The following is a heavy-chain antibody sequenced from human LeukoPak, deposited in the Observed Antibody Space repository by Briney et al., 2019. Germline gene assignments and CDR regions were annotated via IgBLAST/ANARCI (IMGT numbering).Heavy chain of an antibody. CDR3: VVVAATGDAFDI. Sequence: ASVKVSCKASGGTFSSYAISWVRQAPGQGLEWMGRIIPIFGIANYAQKFQGRVTITADKSTSTAYMELSSLRSEDTAVYYCVVVAATGDAFDIWGQGTMVTVPS. CDR2: IIPIFGIA. J-gene: IGHJ3*02. V-gene: IGHV1-69*04. CDR1: GGTFSSYA. D-gene: IGHD2-15*01.